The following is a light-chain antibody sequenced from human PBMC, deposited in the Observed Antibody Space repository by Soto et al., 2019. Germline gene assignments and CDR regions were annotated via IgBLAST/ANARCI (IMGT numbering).Light chain of an antibody. CDR1: QGIRDE. V-gene: IGKV1-6*01. Sequence: AIQMTQSPSSLSASVGDRVTITCRASQGIRDELGWYQQKAGKAPNLLISAASRLQSGVPSRFSGRGSGTDFTLTISSLQPEDFATYYCLQDYDYPRTFGQGIKVDIK. CDR2: AAS. CDR3: LQDYDYPRT. J-gene: IGKJ1*01.